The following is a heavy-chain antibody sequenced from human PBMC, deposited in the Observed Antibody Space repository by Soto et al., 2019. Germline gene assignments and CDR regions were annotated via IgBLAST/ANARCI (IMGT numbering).Heavy chain of an antibody. D-gene: IGHD2-8*02. CDR1: GYRFIDFY. Sequence: QVQLLQSGAEVKKPGASVKVSCKTSGYRFIDFYLHWVRQAPGQGLEWMGWINPKKGDTNYAQKFQGRITMTRDTSSSMAYMELSWLTSGDTAVYYCARDDTGANFGYWGQGARVTVS. CDR2: INPKKGDT. CDR3: ARDDTGANFGY. V-gene: IGHV1-2*02. J-gene: IGHJ4*02.